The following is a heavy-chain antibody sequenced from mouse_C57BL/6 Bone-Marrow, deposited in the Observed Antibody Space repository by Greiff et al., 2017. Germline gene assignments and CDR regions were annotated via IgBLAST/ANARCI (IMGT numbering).Heavy chain of an antibody. CDR1: GYTFTSYW. CDR3: ARSNVITGFAY. V-gene: IGHV1-69*01. CDR2: IDPSDSYT. J-gene: IGHJ3*01. Sequence: VQLQQPGAELVMPGASVKLSCKASGYTFTSYWMHWVKQRPGQGLEWIGEIDPSDSYTNYTQKFKGKSTLSVDNSSSTAYLQLSSLTSEDAAVYYCARSNVITGFAYWGQGTLVTVSA.